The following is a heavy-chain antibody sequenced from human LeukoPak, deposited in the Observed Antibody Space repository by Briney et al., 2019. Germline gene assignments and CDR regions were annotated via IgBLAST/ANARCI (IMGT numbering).Heavy chain of an antibody. CDR2: ISGSDDT. CDR3: AKDYGDHLFDF. V-gene: IGHV3-23*01. J-gene: IGHJ4*02. CDR1: GFTFNTYA. D-gene: IGHD4-17*01. Sequence: GGSLRLSCAASGFTFNTYAMSWVRQAPGKGLEWVSGISGSDDTYFANSVKGRFTISRDNSKNTLYLQLNSLRAEDTAVYYCAKDYGDHLFDFWGQGTLGTVSS.